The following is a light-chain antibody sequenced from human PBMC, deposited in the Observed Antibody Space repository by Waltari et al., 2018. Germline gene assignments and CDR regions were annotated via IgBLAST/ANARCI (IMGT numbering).Light chain of an antibody. CDR3: QQRSSWPLT. V-gene: IGKV3-11*01. Sequence: IILTQSPSSLYLYPGEAAALSGSASQRLSSDFTWYQQKPGQVPRFLTYDASNRATGIPARFSGSGSGTDFTLTISSLEPEDFAVYYCQQRSSWPLTFGQGTRLEIK. CDR1: QRLSSD. J-gene: IGKJ5*01. CDR2: DAS.